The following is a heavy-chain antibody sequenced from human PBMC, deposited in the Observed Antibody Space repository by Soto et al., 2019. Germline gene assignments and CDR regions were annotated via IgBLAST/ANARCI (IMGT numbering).Heavy chain of an antibody. CDR1: GFTFSSYW. Sequence: GGSLRLSCAASGFTFSSYWMHWVRQAPGKGLVWVSRINSDGSSTSYADSVKGRSTISRDNAKNTLYLQINSLRAEDTAVYYCPYERYCSGGSCYDNNWFDPWGQGTLVTVSS. J-gene: IGHJ5*02. D-gene: IGHD2-15*01. CDR3: PYERYCSGGSCYDNNWFDP. V-gene: IGHV3-74*01. CDR2: INSDGSST.